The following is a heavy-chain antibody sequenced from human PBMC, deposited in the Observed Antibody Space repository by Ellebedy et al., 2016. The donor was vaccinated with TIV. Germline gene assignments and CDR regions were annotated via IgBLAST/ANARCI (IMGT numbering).Heavy chain of an antibody. CDR1: GYTFTSYG. Sequence: AASVKVSCKTSGYTFTSYGISWVRQAPGQGLEWMAWISPYNNNTKYTPSLQDRVTMTTDRSTSTVYMELSSLRSEDTAVYFCARDVVLMVYPIPPNPGYFDFWGQGTLVTVSS. D-gene: IGHD2-8*01. V-gene: IGHV1-18*04. CDR3: ARDVVLMVYPIPPNPGYFDF. CDR2: ISPYNNNT. J-gene: IGHJ4*02.